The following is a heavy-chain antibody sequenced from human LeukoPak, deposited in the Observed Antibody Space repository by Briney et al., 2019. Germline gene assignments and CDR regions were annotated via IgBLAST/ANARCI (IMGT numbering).Heavy chain of an antibody. CDR3: ASYSTSSGDAFDI. CDR2: INPNSGDT. J-gene: IGHJ3*02. CDR1: GYTFSDQY. Sequence: ASVKVSCKASGYTFSDQYIHWVRQSPGQGLECMGWINPNSGDTDYAQKFQGRVTMTRDTSISTAYIELTSLRSDDTAVYYCASYSTSSGDAFDIWGQGTLVTVSS. V-gene: IGHV1-2*02. D-gene: IGHD6-6*01.